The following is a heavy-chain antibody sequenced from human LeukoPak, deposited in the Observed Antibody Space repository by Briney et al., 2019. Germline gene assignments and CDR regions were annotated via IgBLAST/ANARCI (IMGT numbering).Heavy chain of an antibody. V-gene: IGHV3-15*01. CDR3: TTEQELSTTFQH. CDR2: IKSKTDGGTT. Sequence: GGSLRLSCAASGFTFTNAWMSWVRQAPGKGLEWVGRIKSKTDGGTTDYTAPVKGRFTISRDDSKNTLYLQMNSLISEDTAVYYCTTEQELSTTFQHWGQGTLVTVSS. CDR1: GFTFTNAW. D-gene: IGHD5-24*01. J-gene: IGHJ1*01.